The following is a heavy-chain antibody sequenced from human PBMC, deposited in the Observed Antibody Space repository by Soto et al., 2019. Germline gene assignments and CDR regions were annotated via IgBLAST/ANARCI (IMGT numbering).Heavy chain of an antibody. J-gene: IGHJ3*02. CDR2: MSHSGGT. V-gene: IGHV4-34*01. CDR3: ARVERGTATTVVDAFDI. D-gene: IGHD1-1*01. CDR1: GGFVTSGSYY. Sequence: QGQLQQWGAGLLKPSETLSLTCAVYGGFVTSGSYYWSWIRQPPGKGLEWIGEMSHSGGTHFNPSLKSRVTISVDTSKNQFPLKMSSVTAADTALYYCARVERGTATTVVDAFDIWGPGTMVTVSS.